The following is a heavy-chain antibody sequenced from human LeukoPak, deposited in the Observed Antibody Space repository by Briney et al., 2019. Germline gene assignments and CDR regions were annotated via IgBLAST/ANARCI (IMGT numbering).Heavy chain of an antibody. J-gene: IGHJ4*02. CDR1: GFTFSSYA. D-gene: IGHD1-26*01. Sequence: GGTLRLPCAASGFTFSSYAMSWVRQAPGKGLEWVSAISGSGGSTYYADSVKGRFTISRDNSKNTLYLQMNSLRAEDTAVYYCARGVGATVYYFDYWGQGTLVTVSS. CDR2: ISGSGGST. V-gene: IGHV3-23*01. CDR3: ARGVGATVYYFDY.